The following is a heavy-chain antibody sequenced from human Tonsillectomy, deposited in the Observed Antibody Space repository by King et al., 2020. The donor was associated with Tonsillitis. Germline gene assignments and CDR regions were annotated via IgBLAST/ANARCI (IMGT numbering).Heavy chain of an antibody. CDR1: GYSFTSYW. V-gene: IGHV5-51*01. Sequence: QLVQSGAEVKKPGESLKISCKGSGYSFTSYWIGWVRQMPGKGLEWMGFIYPGDADTRYSPSIQGQVTISADKSISTAYLQWSSLKASDTAMYYCARRYCSGGSCYSSMDVWGKGNTVTVSS. D-gene: IGHD2-15*01. CDR2: IYPGDADT. CDR3: ARRYCSGGSCYSSMDV. J-gene: IGHJ6*03.